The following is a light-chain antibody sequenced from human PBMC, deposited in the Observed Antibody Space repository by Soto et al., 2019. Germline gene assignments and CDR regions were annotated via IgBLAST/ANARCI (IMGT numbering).Light chain of an antibody. J-gene: IGKJ1*01. CDR3: QQSYRSLT. V-gene: IGKV1-39*01. Sequence: DIHMSQSPSSLSASVGERVTITCRASQTICTYLHCYQQRRGKARKLLVHAASSLQSGVPSRFSDSGSGTDFTLTINRLQPEDFATYISQQSYRSLTFGQGTKV. CDR2: AAS. CDR1: QTICTY.